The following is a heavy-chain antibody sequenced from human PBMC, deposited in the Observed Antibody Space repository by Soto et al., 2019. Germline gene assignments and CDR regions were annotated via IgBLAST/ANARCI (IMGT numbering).Heavy chain of an antibody. J-gene: IGHJ4*02. CDR3: AKDPTAWSQGYFDS. D-gene: IGHD2-21*02. V-gene: IGHV3-30*18. CDR2: ISYDGSNK. CDR1: GFTFRSYG. Sequence: GGSLRLSCAAPGFTFRSYGMHWVRQAPGKGLEWVAVISYDGSNKYYADSVKGRFTISRDNSKNTLYLQMNSLRGEDTAIYYCAKDPTAWSQGYFDSWGQGTLVTVSS.